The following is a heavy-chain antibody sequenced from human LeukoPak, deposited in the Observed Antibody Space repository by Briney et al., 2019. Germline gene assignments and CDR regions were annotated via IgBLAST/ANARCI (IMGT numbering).Heavy chain of an antibody. CDR3: ARALNWNYRAPFDY. CDR2: ISSSSSYI. J-gene: IGHJ4*02. V-gene: IGHV3-21*01. CDR1: GFTFSSYS. Sequence: GGSLRLSCAASGFTFSSYSMNWVRQAPGKGPEWVSSISSSSSYIYYADSVKGRFTISRDNAKNSLYLQMNSLRAEDTAVYYCARALNWNYRAPFDYWGQGTPVTVSS. D-gene: IGHD1-7*01.